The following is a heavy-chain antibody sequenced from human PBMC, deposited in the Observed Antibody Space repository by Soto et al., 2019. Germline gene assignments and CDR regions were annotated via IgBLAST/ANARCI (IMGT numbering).Heavy chain of an antibody. J-gene: IGHJ5*02. CDR2: TSYDGSNS. V-gene: IGHV3-30*18. CDR1: GFTFSNYG. D-gene: IGHD6-19*01. CDR3: AKDWEQWLAFFDP. Sequence: QVQLVESGGGVVQPGRSLRLSCAASGFTFSNYGMHWVRQAPGKGLEWVAVTSYDGSNSYYADSVKGRFTISRDNSKKTLYLQMNSLRAEDTAVYYCAKDWEQWLAFFDPWGPGTLVTVSS.